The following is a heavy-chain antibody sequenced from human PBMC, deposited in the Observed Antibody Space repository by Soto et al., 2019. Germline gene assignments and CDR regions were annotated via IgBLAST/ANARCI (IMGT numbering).Heavy chain of an antibody. Sequence: QLQLQESGPGLVKPSETLSLTCSLSGGAISDARFYWGWIRQSPGRGLEWIGSIYYTGTTFFNPSLQSRVTISVDTSENQFSLKLYSVTAADTAVYFCARQKWEQPKWFDPWGQGTLVIVSP. CDR2: IYYTGTT. CDR3: ARQKWEQPKWFDP. V-gene: IGHV4-39*01. J-gene: IGHJ5*02. D-gene: IGHD1-26*01. CDR1: GGAISDARFY.